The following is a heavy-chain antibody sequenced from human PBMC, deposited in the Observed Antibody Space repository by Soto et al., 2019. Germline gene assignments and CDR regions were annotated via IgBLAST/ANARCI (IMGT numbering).Heavy chain of an antibody. D-gene: IGHD2-21*01. CDR2: IIPIFGTA. J-gene: IGHJ6*02. CDR3: ARALTERLFGELGPYYYYGMDV. Sequence: ASVKVSCKASGGTFSSYAISWVRQAPGQGLEWMGGIIPIFGTANYAQKFQGRVTITADESTSTAYMELSSLRSEDTAVYYCARALTERLFGELGPYYYYGMDVWGQGTTVTVSS. V-gene: IGHV1-69*13. CDR1: GGTFSSYA.